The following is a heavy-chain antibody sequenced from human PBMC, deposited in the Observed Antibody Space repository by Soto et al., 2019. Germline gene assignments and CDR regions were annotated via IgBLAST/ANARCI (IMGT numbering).Heavy chain of an antibody. CDR2: ISYDGSNQ. J-gene: IGHJ4*02. CDR1: GFTFNIYG. CDR3: AKDQASGQGSFDS. Sequence: EESLRLSCAASGFTFNIYGMHWVRQAPDKGLKWVALISYDGSNQYYADSVKGRFTISRDNSKNTLFLQMNSLRADDTAVYYCAKDQASGQGSFDSWGQGTLVTVSS. V-gene: IGHV3-30*18.